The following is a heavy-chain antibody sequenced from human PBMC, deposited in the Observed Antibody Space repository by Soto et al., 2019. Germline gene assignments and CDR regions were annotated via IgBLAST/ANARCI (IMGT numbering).Heavy chain of an antibody. Sequence: QVQLQQWGAGLLKPSETLSLTCAVYGGSFSGYYWSWIRQPPGNGLEGSGEINHSGSTTYNPSLKSPVPISVDTSPSEFSLKLSCVTAAAKAVYYCKRYGITMVRRPLVPLDYSGEGTLLTLSS. CDR2: INHSGST. CDR3: KRYGITMVRRPLVPLDY. CDR1: GGSFSGYY. J-gene: IGHJ4*02. V-gene: IGHV4-34*01. D-gene: IGHD3-10*01.